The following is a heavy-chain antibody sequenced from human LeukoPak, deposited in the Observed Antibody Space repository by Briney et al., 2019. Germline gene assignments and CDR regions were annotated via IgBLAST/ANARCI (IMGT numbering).Heavy chain of an antibody. V-gene: IGHV3-33*01. CDR3: ARESRDAFDI. CDR1: GITFSSYG. CDR2: IWYDGSDE. Sequence: GGSLRLSCAASGITFSSYGMHWVRQAPGKGLEWVAVIWYDGSDEYYVDSVKGRFTISRDNSKNTLYLQMNSLRAEDTAFYYRARESRDAFDIWGQGTMVTVSS. J-gene: IGHJ3*02.